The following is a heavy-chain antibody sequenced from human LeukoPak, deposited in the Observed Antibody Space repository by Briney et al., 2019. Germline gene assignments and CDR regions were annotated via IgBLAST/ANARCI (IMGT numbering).Heavy chain of an antibody. CDR2: IKKDGSEK. CDR3: ARSGHSNGWYYFDY. CDR1: GFTFSSYW. D-gene: IGHD6-19*01. J-gene: IGHJ4*02. V-gene: IGHV3-7*01. Sequence: GGSLRLSCAASGFTFSSYWMSWVRQAPGKGLEWVANIKKDGSEKYYVDSVKGRFTISRDNAKTSLYLQMNSLRAEDTAVYYCARSGHSNGWYYFDYWGLGALVTVSS.